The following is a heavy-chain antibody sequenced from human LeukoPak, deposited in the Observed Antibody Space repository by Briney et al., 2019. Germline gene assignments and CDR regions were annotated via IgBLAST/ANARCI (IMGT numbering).Heavy chain of an antibody. CDR3: AKEAYQTRQWLARGGTGY. V-gene: IGHV3-23*01. Sequence: PGGSLRLSCAASGFTFSTYGMSWVRQAPGKGLEWVSGISGGGGGTYYADSVKGRFTISRDNSKNTLYLQMNSLRAEDTAVYYCAKEAYQTRQWLARGGTGYWGQGTLVTVSS. D-gene: IGHD6-19*01. CDR1: GFTFSTYG. J-gene: IGHJ4*02. CDR2: ISGGGGGT.